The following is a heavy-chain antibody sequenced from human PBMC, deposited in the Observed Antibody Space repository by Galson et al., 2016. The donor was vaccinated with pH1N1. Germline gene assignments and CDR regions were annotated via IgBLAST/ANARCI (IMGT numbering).Heavy chain of an antibody. CDR3: AKDNVRYYFGSGSFYFDY. V-gene: IGHV3-23*01. CDR1: GFTFSSYA. D-gene: IGHD3-10*01. Sequence: SLRLSCAASGFTFSSYAMSWVRQAPGKGLEWVSAISGTGGSTYYADSVKGRFTISRDNSKNTLSLQMNSLRADDTAVYYCAKDNVRYYFGSGSFYFDYWGQGTLVTVSS. CDR2: ISGTGGST. J-gene: IGHJ4*02.